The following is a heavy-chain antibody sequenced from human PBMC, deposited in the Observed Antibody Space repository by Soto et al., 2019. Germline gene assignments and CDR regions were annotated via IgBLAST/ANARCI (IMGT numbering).Heavy chain of an antibody. V-gene: IGHV3-21*01. Sequence: GGSLRLSCAASGFTFSIYSMNWVRQAPGKGLEWVSFISTSSTYIYYADSVKGRFTVSRDDAKNSLYLQMIGLRVEDSAIYYCARSGVKTAGFDPWGQGTLVTVSS. CDR1: GFTFSIYS. CDR3: ARSGVKTAGFDP. J-gene: IGHJ5*02. D-gene: IGHD2-21*01. CDR2: ISTSSTYI.